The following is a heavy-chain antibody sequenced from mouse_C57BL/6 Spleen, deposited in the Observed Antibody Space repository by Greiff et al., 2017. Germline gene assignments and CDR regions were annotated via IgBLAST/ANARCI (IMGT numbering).Heavy chain of an antibody. V-gene: IGHV1-80*01. J-gene: IGHJ4*01. Sequence: VKLQESGAELVKPGASVKISCKASGYAFSSYWMNWVKQRPGKGLEWIGQIYPGDGDTNYNGKFKGKATLTADKSSSTAYMQLSSLTSEDSAVYFCARMDYSPYYYAMDYWGQGTSVTVSS. CDR2: IYPGDGDT. CDR3: ARMDYSPYYYAMDY. CDR1: GYAFSSYW. D-gene: IGHD2-12*01.